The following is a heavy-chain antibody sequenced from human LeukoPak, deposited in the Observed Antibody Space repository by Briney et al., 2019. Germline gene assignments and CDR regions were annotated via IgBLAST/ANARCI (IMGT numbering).Heavy chain of an antibody. D-gene: IGHD5-18*01. Sequence: SEALSLTCTVSDVSISSHYWSWLRQPPGKGLEWIAYMRDTVNTKDNPSFKSRLTLSADTSKNQFSLRLSSVTAADTAVYYCATIKRGNIYGYFDFWGQGILVTVSS. CDR2: MRDTVNT. J-gene: IGHJ4*02. CDR1: DVSISSHY. V-gene: IGHV4-59*11. CDR3: ATIKRGNIYGYFDF.